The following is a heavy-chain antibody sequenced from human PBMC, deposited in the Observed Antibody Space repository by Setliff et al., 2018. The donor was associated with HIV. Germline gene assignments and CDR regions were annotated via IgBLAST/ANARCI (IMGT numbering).Heavy chain of an antibody. Sequence: LRLSCVASGFTFKSFAMNWVRQAPGKGLEWVSSISGSGSSIYYADSVKGRFTISRDNAKNSLYLQMNSLRADDTAVYYCARPLLYPYYYMDVWGKGTTVTVSS. J-gene: IGHJ6*03. CDR3: ARPLLYPYYYMDV. V-gene: IGHV3-21*01. D-gene: IGHD2-8*01. CDR1: GFTFKSFA. CDR2: ISGSGSSI.